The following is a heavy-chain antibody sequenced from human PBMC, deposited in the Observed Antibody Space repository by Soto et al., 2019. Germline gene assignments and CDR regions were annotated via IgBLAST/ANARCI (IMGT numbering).Heavy chain of an antibody. CDR3: AKEADGDYRNHYDF. CDR1: GFTFSTYG. Sequence: QVQLVESGGGVVQPGRSLRLSCAASGFTFSTYGMHWVRQAPGKRLEWVAVITHDGSLRYHADSVKGRFAISRDNSKNTLYLQMDSLRTEDTAMYYCAKEADGDYRNHYDFWGQGTLVTVSS. CDR2: ITHDGSLR. V-gene: IGHV3-30*18. D-gene: IGHD4-17*01. J-gene: IGHJ4*02.